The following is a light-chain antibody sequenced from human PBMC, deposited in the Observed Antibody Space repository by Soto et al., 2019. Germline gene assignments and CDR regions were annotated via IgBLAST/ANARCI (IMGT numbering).Light chain of an antibody. J-gene: IGLJ2*01. V-gene: IGLV2-23*01. CDR3: FSYANSITF. Sequence: QSVLTQPASVSGSPGQSITISCTGTSSDVGSYNLVFWYQHHPGKAPKLMIYEGSKRPSGVSNRFSGSKSGNTASLTISGLQAEDEADYYCFSYANSITFFGGGTKLTVL. CDR2: EGS. CDR1: SSDVGSYNL.